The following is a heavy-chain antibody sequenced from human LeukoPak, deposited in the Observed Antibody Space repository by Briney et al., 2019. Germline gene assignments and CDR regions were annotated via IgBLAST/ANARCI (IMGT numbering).Heavy chain of an antibody. V-gene: IGHV3-23*01. D-gene: IGHD2-2*02. CDR2: ISASGGST. CDR1: GFTFNSFA. CDR3: ARDSRGGQEQLLYKFDY. Sequence: GGSLRLSCAASGFTFNSFAMIWVRQAPGKGREWVSSISASGGSTYYADSVKGRFTISRDNSKNTLDLQMGSLRAEAMAVYYWARDSRGGQEQLLYKFDYWGQGTLVTVSS. J-gene: IGHJ4*02.